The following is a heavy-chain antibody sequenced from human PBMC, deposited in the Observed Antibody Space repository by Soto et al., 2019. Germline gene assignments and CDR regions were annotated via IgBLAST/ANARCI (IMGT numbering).Heavy chain of an antibody. CDR1: GFSFSSFS. D-gene: IGHD1-1*01. Sequence: EVQVVESGGGLVKPGGSLRLSCTASGFSFSSFSMDWVRQAPGKGLEWVSSMSSSSSHIYYADSVKGRFTISRDNAKNSLYLQMNSLRAEDTAVYYCTTEATGHDAFDIWGQGTMVTVSS. J-gene: IGHJ3*02. V-gene: IGHV3-21*01. CDR3: TTEATGHDAFDI. CDR2: MSSSSSHI.